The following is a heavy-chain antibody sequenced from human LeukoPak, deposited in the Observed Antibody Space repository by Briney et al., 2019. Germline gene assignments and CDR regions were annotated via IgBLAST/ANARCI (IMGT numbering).Heavy chain of an antibody. CDR3: ARDLVCTVNCKDS. J-gene: IGHJ5*01. CDR1: GGTFSSYA. CDR2: VIPTLGIA. V-gene: IGHV1-69*04. D-gene: IGHD3/OR15-3a*01. Sequence: AASVKVSCKASGGTFSSYAISWVRQAPGQGLEWMGRVIPTLGIALYAQRFKGRVTITADKSTSTAYMELSSLTFEDTAVYFCARDLVCTVNCKDSWGQGTLVTVSS.